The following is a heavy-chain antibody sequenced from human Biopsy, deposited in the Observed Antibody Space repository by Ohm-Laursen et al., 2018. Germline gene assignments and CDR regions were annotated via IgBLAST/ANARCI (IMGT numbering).Heavy chain of an antibody. V-gene: IGHV1-18*01. J-gene: IGHJ6*02. CDR2: ISTYNGDT. CDR1: GYTFTSYG. Sequence: SVKVSCKASGYTFTSYGINWVRQAPGQGLEWMGWISTYNGDTNYAQRLQGRVTMTTDTSTSTAYMELRGLRSDDTAVYYCARDDYYYDLDVWGQGTTVTVSS. CDR3: ARDDYYYDLDV.